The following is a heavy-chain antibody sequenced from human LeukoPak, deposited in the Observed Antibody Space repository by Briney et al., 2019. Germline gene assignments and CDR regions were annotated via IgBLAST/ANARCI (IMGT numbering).Heavy chain of an antibody. CDR3: TTGTNSSSSFLYYYYYMDV. Sequence: GGSLRLSCAASGFTFSNAWMSWVRQAPGKGLEWVGRIKSKTDGGTTDYAAPVKGRFTISRDDSKNTLYLQMNSLKTEDTAVYYCTTGTNSSSSFLYYYYYMDVWGKGTTVTVSS. CDR1: GFTFSNAW. D-gene: IGHD6-6*01. J-gene: IGHJ6*03. CDR2: IKSKTDGGTT. V-gene: IGHV3-15*01.